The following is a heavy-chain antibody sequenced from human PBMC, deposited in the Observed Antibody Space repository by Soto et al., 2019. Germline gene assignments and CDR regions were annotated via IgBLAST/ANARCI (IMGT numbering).Heavy chain of an antibody. Sequence: GGSLRLSCAASGFTFSSYAMSWVRQAPGKGLEWVSSISGTGGSTYYADSVKGRYSISRDNSKNTLYLQMNSLRADDTAVYYCVRVLKTGTTNFDSWGLGTLVTVSS. D-gene: IGHD1-1*01. CDR2: ISGTGGST. CDR3: VRVLKTGTTNFDS. CDR1: GFTFSSYA. V-gene: IGHV3-23*01. J-gene: IGHJ4*02.